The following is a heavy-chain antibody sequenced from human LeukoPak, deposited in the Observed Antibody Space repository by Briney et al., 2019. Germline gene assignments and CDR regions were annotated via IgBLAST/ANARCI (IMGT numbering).Heavy chain of an antibody. Sequence: GGSLRLSCAASGFALSIHWLTWVRQTPGKGLEWVAHINPDGSEKSYVDSARGRFTISRDNAKNSVYLQMNSRRVDDTAVYYCARGHFGLDVWGQGATVAVAS. CDR2: INPDGSEK. CDR3: ARGHFGLDV. V-gene: IGHV3-7*01. D-gene: IGHD3-10*01. J-gene: IGHJ6*02. CDR1: GFALSIHW.